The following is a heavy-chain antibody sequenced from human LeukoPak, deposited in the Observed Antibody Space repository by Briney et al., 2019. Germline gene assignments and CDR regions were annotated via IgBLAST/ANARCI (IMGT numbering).Heavy chain of an antibody. J-gene: IGHJ4*02. Sequence: PGGSLRLSCAASGFSFSSYWMSWMRQAPGKGLEWVANIKFDGNEEYYVDSVKGRFTISRDNAKNSLYPQLNSLRVEDTAVYYCKSGGAAPGSFDYWGQGTLVTVSS. D-gene: IGHD1-1*01. V-gene: IGHV3-7*01. CDR3: KSGGAAPGSFDY. CDR1: GFSFSSYW. CDR2: IKFDGNEE.